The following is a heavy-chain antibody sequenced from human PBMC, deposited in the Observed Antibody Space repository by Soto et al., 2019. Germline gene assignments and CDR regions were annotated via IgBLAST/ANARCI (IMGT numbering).Heavy chain of an antibody. Sequence: EVQLVESGGGLVQPGGSLILSCTTSGFTFSEYNMNWVRQAPGKGLEWVSYISSTSSTIYYADSVKGRFTISRDNAKNSLYLQMNRLRAEDTALYYCAGAFDIWGQGTMVTVSS. CDR3: AGAFDI. V-gene: IGHV3-48*01. J-gene: IGHJ3*02. CDR1: GFTFSEYN. CDR2: ISSTSSTI.